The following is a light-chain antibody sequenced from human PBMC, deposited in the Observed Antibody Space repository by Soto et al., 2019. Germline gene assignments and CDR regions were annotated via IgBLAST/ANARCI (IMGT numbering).Light chain of an antibody. V-gene: IGKV3-20*01. CDR3: QHYSSSPPAFT. CDR1: QSVSSSY. Sequence: IVLTQSPGTLSLSPGERATLSCRASQSVSSSYLAWYQQRPGQAPRLLIFGASYRATGIPDRFSGSGSGTDFTLTISRLEPEDFAVYYCQHYSSSPPAFTFGPGTKVDSK. J-gene: IGKJ3*01. CDR2: GAS.